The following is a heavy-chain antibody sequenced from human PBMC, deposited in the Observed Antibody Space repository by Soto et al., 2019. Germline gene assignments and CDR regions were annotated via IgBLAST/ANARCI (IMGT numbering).Heavy chain of an antibody. J-gene: IGHJ4*02. CDR3: ATGVIWIGYFTVDC. V-gene: IGHV1-69*06. D-gene: IGHD3-3*01. CDR2: FIPVYRTL. CDR1: GGSFGNSA. Sequence: QVQLVQSGAEVKKPGSSVKVSCKASGGSFGNSAINWVRQTPGQGLEWLGGFIPVYRTLNYAQKFQGRVTINANKTTGTAYMTLRSVASDDTAVYYCATGVIWIGYFTVDCWGQGTRVTVSS.